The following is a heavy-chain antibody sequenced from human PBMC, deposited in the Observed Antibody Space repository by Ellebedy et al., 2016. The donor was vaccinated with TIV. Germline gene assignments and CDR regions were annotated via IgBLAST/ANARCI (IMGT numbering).Heavy chain of an antibody. Sequence: SETLSLTXTVSGGSIYSYYWSWIRQPPGKGLEWIGYIYYSGSTNYNPSLKSRVTISVDTSKNQFSLKLSSVTAADTAVYYCARVRLGYCSSSSCYNAFDIWGQGTMVTVSS. V-gene: IGHV4-59*12. D-gene: IGHD2-2*02. CDR3: ARVRLGYCSSSSCYNAFDI. CDR1: GGSIYSYY. J-gene: IGHJ3*02. CDR2: IYYSGST.